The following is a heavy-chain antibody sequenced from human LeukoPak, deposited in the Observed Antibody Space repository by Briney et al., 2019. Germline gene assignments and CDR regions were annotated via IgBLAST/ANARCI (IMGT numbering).Heavy chain of an antibody. CDR1: GFTFRPYS. Sequence: PVGSLRLSCAAASGFTFRPYSMTWVRQAPGKGMEWVATISGNGANTYYGDSVKGRFTISRDNSKNTLYLQMNSLRGDDTAVYYCLKGGVVNWFDPWGQGTLVTVSS. CDR3: LKGGVVNWFDP. CDR2: ISGNGANT. D-gene: IGHD3-3*01. J-gene: IGHJ5*02. V-gene: IGHV3-23*01.